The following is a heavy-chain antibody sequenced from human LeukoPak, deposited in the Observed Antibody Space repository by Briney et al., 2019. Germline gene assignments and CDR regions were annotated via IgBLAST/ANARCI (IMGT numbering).Heavy chain of an antibody. J-gene: IGHJ4*02. CDR2: IKQDGSEK. D-gene: IGHD6-19*01. Sequence: GGSLRLSCAASGFTFSSYWMTWVRQAPGKGLEWVANIKQDGSEKYYVDSVKGRFTISRDNAKSSLYLQMNSLRAEDTAVYYCARLRWLVEGGYFDYWGQGTLVTVSS. CDR3: ARLRWLVEGGYFDY. CDR1: GFTFSSYW. V-gene: IGHV3-7*01.